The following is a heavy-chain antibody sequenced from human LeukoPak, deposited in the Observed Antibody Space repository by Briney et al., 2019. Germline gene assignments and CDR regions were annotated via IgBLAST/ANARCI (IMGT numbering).Heavy chain of an antibody. CDR1: GFTFSSYW. CDR2: IKQDGSEK. V-gene: IGHV3-7*01. D-gene: IGHD6-13*01. J-gene: IGHJ5*02. Sequence: GGSLRLSCAASGFTFSSYWMSWVRQAPGKGLEWVSNIKQDGSEKYYVDSVKGRFTISRDNAKNSLYLQMNSLRAEETAVYYCARVGQQPLGWFDPWGQGTLVTVSS. CDR3: ARVGQQPLGWFDP.